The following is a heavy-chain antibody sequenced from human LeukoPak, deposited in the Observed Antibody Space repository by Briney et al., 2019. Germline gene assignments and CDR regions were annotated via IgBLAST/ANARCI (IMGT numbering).Heavy chain of an antibody. CDR1: GFTFSTYA. V-gene: IGHV3-23*01. CDR2: ISDTDGST. D-gene: IGHD2-2*01. J-gene: IGHJ4*02. CDR3: AKAACTTSCYYNC. Sequence: PGGSLRLSCAASGFTFSTYAMSRVRQAPGKGLEWVSAISDTDGSTYYADSVKGRFTISRDNSKNTLYLQMNSLRAEDTAVYYCAKAACTTSCYYNCWGQGTLVTVSS.